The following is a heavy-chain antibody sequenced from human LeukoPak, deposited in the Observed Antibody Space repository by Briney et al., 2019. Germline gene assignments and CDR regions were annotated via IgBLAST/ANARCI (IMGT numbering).Heavy chain of an antibody. J-gene: IGHJ3*02. CDR1: GFTVSSTF. Sequence: GGSLRLSCAASGFTVSSTFMSWVRQAPGKGLEWVSGIHTSGNTYYADSVKGRFTISIDNSKNIVHLQMNDVRVEDTAVYYCATVITIFGVVGLFDIWGQGTMVTVSS. CDR3: ATVITIFGVVGLFDI. D-gene: IGHD3-3*01. V-gene: IGHV3-66*01. CDR2: IHTSGNT.